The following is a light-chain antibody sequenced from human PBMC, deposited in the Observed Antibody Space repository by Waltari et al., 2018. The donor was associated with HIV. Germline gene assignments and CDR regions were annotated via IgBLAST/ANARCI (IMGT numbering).Light chain of an antibody. CDR1: QGIRND. V-gene: IGKV1-17*01. CDR3: LHHNSYPLA. J-gene: IGKJ1*01. CDR2: VAS. Sequence: DIQMTQPPSSLSASVGDTVTITCRASQGIRNDLAWYQQKPGKAPKRLIYVASSLQSGVPSRFSGSGSGTDFTLTIRSLQPEDFATYYCLHHNSYPLAFGQGTRVEIK.